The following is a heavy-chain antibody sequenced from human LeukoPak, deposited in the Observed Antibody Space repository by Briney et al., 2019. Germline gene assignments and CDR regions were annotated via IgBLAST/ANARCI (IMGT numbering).Heavy chain of an antibody. Sequence: SQTLSLTCTVSGGSISSGDNYWSWIRQPAGKGLEWIGRIYTSGSTNYNPSLKSRVTISVDTSKNQFSLKLSSVTAADTAVYYCARDRSRSPRRDWGQGTLVTVSS. CDR1: GGSISSGDNY. CDR2: IYTSGST. V-gene: IGHV4-61*02. J-gene: IGHJ4*02. CDR3: ARDRSRSPRRD. D-gene: IGHD6-13*01.